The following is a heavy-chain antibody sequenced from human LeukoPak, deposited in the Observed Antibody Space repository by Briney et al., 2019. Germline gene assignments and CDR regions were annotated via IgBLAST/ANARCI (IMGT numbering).Heavy chain of an antibody. J-gene: IGHJ5*02. CDR1: GYTFTSYG. Sequence: ASVKVSCKASGYTFTSYGISWVRQAPGQGLEWMGWISAYNGNTNYAQKLQGRVTMTTDTSTSTAYMELRSLRSDDTAVYYCAREDGEWYRSSTSCYRWFDPWGQGTLVTVSS. V-gene: IGHV1-18*01. CDR3: AREDGEWYRSSTSCYRWFDP. D-gene: IGHD2-2*01. CDR2: ISAYNGNT.